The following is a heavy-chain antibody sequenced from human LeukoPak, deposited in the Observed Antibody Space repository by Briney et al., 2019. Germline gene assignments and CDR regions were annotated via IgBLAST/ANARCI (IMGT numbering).Heavy chain of an antibody. Sequence: GASVKASCKASGYTFTGYYMHWVRQAPGQGLEWMGWINPNSGGTNYAQKFQGRVTMTTDTSTSTAYMELRSLRSDDTAVYYCARGDGAVAGMGNDYWGQGTLVTVSS. CDR3: ARGDGAVAGMGNDY. J-gene: IGHJ4*02. V-gene: IGHV1-2*02. CDR2: INPNSGGT. D-gene: IGHD6-19*01. CDR1: GYTFTGYY.